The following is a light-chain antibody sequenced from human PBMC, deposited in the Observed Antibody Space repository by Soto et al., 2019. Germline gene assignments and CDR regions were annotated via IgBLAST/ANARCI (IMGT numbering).Light chain of an antibody. CDR2: AAS. Sequence: DIQMTQSPSSLSASVGDRVTITCRASQRILNYLNWYQQQPGKAPKLLISAASSLQSGVPSRFSGSGSGTDFTLTITSLQPEDFATYFCQQSHSIPVTFGQGTNLEIK. J-gene: IGKJ2*01. CDR1: QRILNY. V-gene: IGKV1-39*01. CDR3: QQSHSIPVT.